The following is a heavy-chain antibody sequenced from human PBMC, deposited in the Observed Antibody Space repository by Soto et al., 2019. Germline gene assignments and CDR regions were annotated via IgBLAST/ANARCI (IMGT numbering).Heavy chain of an antibody. V-gene: IGHV3-21*01. D-gene: IGHD3-22*01. CDR3: ARSAYYDSSGYYFDY. J-gene: IGHJ4*02. Sequence: GGSLRLSCAASGFTFSSYSMNWVRKAPGKGLEWVSSISSSSSYIYYADSVKGRFTISRDNAKNSLYLQMNSLRAEDTAVYYCARSAYYDSSGYYFDYWGQGTLVTVSS. CDR2: ISSSSSYI. CDR1: GFTFSSYS.